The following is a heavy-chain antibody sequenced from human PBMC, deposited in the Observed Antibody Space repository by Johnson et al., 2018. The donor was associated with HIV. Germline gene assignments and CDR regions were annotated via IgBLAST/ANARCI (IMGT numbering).Heavy chain of an antibody. J-gene: IGHJ3*02. Sequence: VQLVESGGGVVQPGRSLRLSCAASGFTFSSYAMHWVRQAPGKGLEWVAFIQSDGKIKFYADSVKGRFTISRDNSKNSFYIQMHSLRAEDTAVYYCAKDVDSSRWWRAFDMWGQGTMVSVSS. CDR3: AKDVDSSRWWRAFDM. D-gene: IGHD6-13*01. CDR2: IQSDGKIK. V-gene: IGHV3-30*02. CDR1: GFTFSSYA.